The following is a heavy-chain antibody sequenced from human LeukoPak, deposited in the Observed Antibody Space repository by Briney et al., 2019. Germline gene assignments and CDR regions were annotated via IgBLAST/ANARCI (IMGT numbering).Heavy chain of an antibody. CDR3: ARHAYCSGGSCYYFDY. CDR2: IYYSGST. Sequence: PSQTLSLTCTVSGGSISSGGYYWSWIRQHPGKGLEWIGYIYYSGSTYYNPSLKSRVTISVDTSKNQFSLKLSSVTAADTAVYYCARHAYCSGGSCYYFDYWGQGTLVTVSS. J-gene: IGHJ4*02. D-gene: IGHD2-15*01. CDR1: GGSISSGGYY. V-gene: IGHV4-31*03.